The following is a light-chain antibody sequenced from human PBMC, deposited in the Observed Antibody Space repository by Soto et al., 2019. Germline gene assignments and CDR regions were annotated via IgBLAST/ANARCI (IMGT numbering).Light chain of an antibody. CDR3: QQAYSHPLT. CDR1: RGVGVW. J-gene: IGKJ4*01. CDR2: GAS. V-gene: IGKV1-12*01. Sequence: DIQMTQSTSSVSASVGDTVTITCRASRGVGVWLGWYQQKPGKAPHLLIYGASGLQVGVPSRFSGSVSGADFTLTISNLQPEDFAFYYCQQAYSHPLTFGGGTKVEIK.